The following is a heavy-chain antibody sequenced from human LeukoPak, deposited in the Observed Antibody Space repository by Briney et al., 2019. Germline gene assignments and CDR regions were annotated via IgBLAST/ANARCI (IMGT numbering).Heavy chain of an antibody. V-gene: IGHV3-30-3*01. Sequence: PGGSLRLSCVASGFTFNSFAMHWVRQAPGKGLEWVAVISYDGSNKYYADSVKGRFTISRGNSKNTLYLQMNSLRAEDTAVYYCARDSVGATNYFDYWGQGTLVTVSS. CDR1: GFTFNSFA. J-gene: IGHJ4*02. CDR3: ARDSVGATNYFDY. D-gene: IGHD1-26*01. CDR2: ISYDGSNK.